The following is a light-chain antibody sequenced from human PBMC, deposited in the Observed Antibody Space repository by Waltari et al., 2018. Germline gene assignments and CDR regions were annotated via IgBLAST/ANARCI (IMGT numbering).Light chain of an antibody. CDR1: RSNIGSNY. Sequence: QSVLTQPPSASGTPGQRVTISCSGSRSNIGSNYVYWYQQVPGTAPKHLIYRNNQRPSGVPDRFSGSKSGTSASLAISGLRSEDEVDYYCAAWDDSLSGRVFGGGTKVTVL. CDR3: AAWDDSLSGRV. J-gene: IGLJ3*02. CDR2: RNN. V-gene: IGLV1-47*01.